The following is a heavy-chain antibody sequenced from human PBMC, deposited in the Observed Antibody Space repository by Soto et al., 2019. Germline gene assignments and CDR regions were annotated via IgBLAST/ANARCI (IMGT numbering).Heavy chain of an antibody. CDR2: IFPDDSDT. CDR3: FRGGVTSRTFDY. V-gene: IGHV5-51*01. D-gene: IGHD3-16*01. Sequence: EPMKNRCKASGDIIENYWSGGVRQMPGQGLEWMGIIFPDDSDTRYSPSFQVHVTISVDKSISTAYVQWSSLKASDSAIYYCFRGGVTSRTFDYCAEGTLVTVSS. CDR1: GDIIENYW. J-gene: IGHJ4*02.